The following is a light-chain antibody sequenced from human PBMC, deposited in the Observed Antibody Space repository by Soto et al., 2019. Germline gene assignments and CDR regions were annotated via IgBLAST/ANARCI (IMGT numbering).Light chain of an antibody. J-gene: IGLJ2*01. CDR1: NVGSQS. CDR2: YDS. Sequence: SYELTQPPSVSVAPGKTASITCGGNNVGSQSVHWYQQKPGQAPVVVIYYDSDRPSGIPERFSGSNSGNTATLTISRVEAGDEADYYCQVWDGRTDHVVFGGGTTVTVL. CDR3: QVWDGRTDHVV. V-gene: IGLV3-21*04.